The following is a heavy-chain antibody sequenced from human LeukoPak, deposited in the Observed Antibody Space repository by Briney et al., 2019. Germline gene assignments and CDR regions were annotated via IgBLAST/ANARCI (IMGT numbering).Heavy chain of an antibody. CDR2: INPNGGGT. CDR1: GYTFTGYY. Sequence: ASVKVSCKASGYTFTGYYMHWVRQAPGQGLEWMGWINPNGGGTNYAQKFQGRVTMTRDTSISTAYMELSRLRSDDTAVYYCARLVTTVTTGNWFDPWGQGTLVTVSS. CDR3: ARLVTTVTTGNWFDP. J-gene: IGHJ5*02. V-gene: IGHV1-2*02. D-gene: IGHD4-11*01.